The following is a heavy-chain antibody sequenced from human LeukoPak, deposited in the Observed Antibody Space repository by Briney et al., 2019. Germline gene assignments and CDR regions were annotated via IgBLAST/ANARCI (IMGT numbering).Heavy chain of an antibody. CDR1: GGSISSSNYY. V-gene: IGHV4-39*01. Sequence: SETLSLTCTVSGGSISSSNYYWGWIRQPPGKGLEWIGNIYYSGSTYYNPSLKSRVTISVDTSKNQFSLKLSSVTAADTAVYYCSSLEVSSSWRYWGQGTLVTVSS. CDR3: SSLEVSSSWRY. CDR2: IYYSGST. J-gene: IGHJ4*02. D-gene: IGHD6-13*01.